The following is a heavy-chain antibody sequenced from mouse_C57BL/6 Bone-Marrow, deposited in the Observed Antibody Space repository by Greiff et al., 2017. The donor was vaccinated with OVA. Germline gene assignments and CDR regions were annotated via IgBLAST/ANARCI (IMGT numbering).Heavy chain of an antibody. CDR2: IWSGGST. J-gene: IGHJ1*03. CDR3: ARYSNHWYFDV. Sequence: QVQLKQSGPGLVQPSQSLSITCTVSGFSLTSYGVHWVRQSPGKGLEWLGVIWSGGSTDYNAAFISRLSISKDNSKSQVFFKMNSLQADDTAIYYCARYSNHWYFDVWGTGTTVTVSS. V-gene: IGHV2-2*01. D-gene: IGHD2-5*01. CDR1: GFSLTSYG.